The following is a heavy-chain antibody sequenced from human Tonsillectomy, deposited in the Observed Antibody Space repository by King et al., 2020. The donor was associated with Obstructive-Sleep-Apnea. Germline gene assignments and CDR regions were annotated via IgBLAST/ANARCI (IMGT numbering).Heavy chain of an antibody. CDR1: GGSISTYY. J-gene: IGHJ5*02. CDR2: IYYSGST. Sequence: VQLQESGPGLVKPSETLSLTCTVSGGSISTYYWSWLRQTPGKGLEWIGYIYYSGSTNYNPSLKSRVTISVDTSKNQFSLNLSSVTAADTAVYYCARAPYGSGIIDWFDPWGQGTLVTVSS. CDR3: ARAPYGSGIIDWFDP. V-gene: IGHV4-59*01. D-gene: IGHD3-10*01.